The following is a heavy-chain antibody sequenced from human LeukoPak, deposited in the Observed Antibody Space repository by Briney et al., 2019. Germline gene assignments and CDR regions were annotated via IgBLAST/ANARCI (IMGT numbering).Heavy chain of an antibody. CDR3: ARGQRGVGPHI. V-gene: IGHV4-59*01. D-gene: IGHD3-3*01. CDR2: IYYSGST. J-gene: IGHJ3*02. CDR1: GGSFSGYY. Sequence: SETLSLTCAVYGGSFSGYYWSWIRQPPGKGLEWIGYIYYSGSTNYNPSLKSRVTISVDTSKNQFSLKLSSVTAADTAVYYCARGQRGVGPHIWGQGTMVTVSS.